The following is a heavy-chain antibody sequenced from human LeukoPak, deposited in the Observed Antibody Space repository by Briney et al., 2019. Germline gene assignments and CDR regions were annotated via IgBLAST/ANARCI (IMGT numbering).Heavy chain of an antibody. J-gene: IGHJ4*02. CDR2: IYYSGST. CDR3: AREILGSRGYYGDF. Sequence: SQTLSLTCRVSGASLTDGYYWSWIRQQPGKGLEWIGYIYYSGSTYYNPSFESRVSMSVDTSKKQFSLKLSSVTAADTGVYYCAREILGSRGYYGDFWGQGTPVTVSS. CDR1: GASLTDGYY. D-gene: IGHD3-22*01. V-gene: IGHV4-31*02.